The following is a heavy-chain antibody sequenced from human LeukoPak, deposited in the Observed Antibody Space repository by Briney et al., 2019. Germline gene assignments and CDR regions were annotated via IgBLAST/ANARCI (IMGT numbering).Heavy chain of an antibody. CDR1: GYTFTSYY. J-gene: IGHJ4*02. Sequence: ASVKVSCKASGYTFTSYYMHWVRQAPGQGLEWMGIINPSGGSTSYAQKFQGRVTMTRDTFTSTVYMELSSLRSEDTAVYYCARAPPLFYFGYWGQGTLVTVSS. CDR3: ARAPPLFYFGY. V-gene: IGHV1-46*01. CDR2: INPSGGST.